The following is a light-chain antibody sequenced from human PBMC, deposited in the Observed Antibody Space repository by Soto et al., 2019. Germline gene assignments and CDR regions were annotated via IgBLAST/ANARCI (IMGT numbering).Light chain of an antibody. J-gene: IGKJ4*01. V-gene: IGKV1D-16*01. CDR2: AAT. CDR1: PDINRY. CDR3: QQYNFYPLT. Sequence: DVQMTQSPSSLSASVGDRVTITCSGSPDINRYLAWYQQKPGNAPKSLIYAATSLQTGNPSRFSGTEPDSDCTLTIKNLLTKDWGPYEGQQYNFYPLTYGGGTKVEVK.